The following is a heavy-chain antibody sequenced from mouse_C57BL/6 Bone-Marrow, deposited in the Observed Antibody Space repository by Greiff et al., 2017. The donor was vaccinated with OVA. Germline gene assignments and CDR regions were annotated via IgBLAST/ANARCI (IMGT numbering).Heavy chain of an antibody. CDR3: DRVFDY. V-gene: IGHV5-4*01. CDR1: GFTFSSYA. Sequence: EVQVVESGGGLVKPGGSLKLSCAASGFTFSSYAMSWVRQTPEKRLEWVATISDGGSYTYYPDNVKGRFTISRDNAKNNLYLHEGHVKYEDTAMYYCDRVFDYWGKGTTLTVSS. J-gene: IGHJ2*01. CDR2: ISDGGSYT.